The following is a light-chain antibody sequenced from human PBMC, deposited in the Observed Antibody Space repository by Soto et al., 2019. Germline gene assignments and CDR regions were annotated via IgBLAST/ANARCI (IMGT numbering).Light chain of an antibody. Sequence: EIVVTQSTGTLSLSRGERATLSCRASQSVSSSYLAWYQQKPGQAPRLLIYAAFSRATGIPDRFSGSGSGTDFPLTIRRLEPDDFAVYYCQQYGSSLRTFGQGTKVEI. CDR1: QSVSSSY. CDR2: AAF. CDR3: QQYGSSLRT. J-gene: IGKJ1*01. V-gene: IGKV3-20*01.